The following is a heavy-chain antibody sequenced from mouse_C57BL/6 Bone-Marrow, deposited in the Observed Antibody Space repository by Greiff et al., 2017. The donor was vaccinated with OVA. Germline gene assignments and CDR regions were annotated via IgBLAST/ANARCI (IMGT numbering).Heavy chain of an antibody. CDR3: AREGWLPYAMDY. Sequence: QVQLQPPGAELVMPGASVPLSFKASGYTFTSYWMHLVQQGPGQGLAWICEIAPSDSSPNYNQKFKGKSTLTVDKSSSTAYMQLSSLTSEDAAVYYCAREGWLPYAMDYWGQGTSVTVSS. CDR2: IAPSDSSP. V-gene: IGHV1-69*01. J-gene: IGHJ4*01. D-gene: IGHD2-3*01. CDR1: GYTFTSYW.